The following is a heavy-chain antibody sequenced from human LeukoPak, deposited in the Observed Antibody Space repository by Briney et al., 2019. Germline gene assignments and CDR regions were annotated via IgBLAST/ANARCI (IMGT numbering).Heavy chain of an antibody. J-gene: IGHJ4*02. CDR1: GYTFTNYG. D-gene: IGHD3-22*01. CDR2: ISAYNGNT. Sequence: GASVKVSCKASGYTFTNYGISWVRQAPGQGLEWMGWISAYNGNTNYAQKLQGRVTMTTDTSTSTAYMELRSLRSDDTAVYYCARGKHYYDSSGYLGYWGQGTLVTVSS. V-gene: IGHV1-18*01. CDR3: ARGKHYYDSSGYLGY.